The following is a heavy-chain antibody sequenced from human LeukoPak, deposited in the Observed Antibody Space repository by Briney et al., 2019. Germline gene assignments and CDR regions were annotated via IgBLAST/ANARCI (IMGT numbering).Heavy chain of an antibody. V-gene: IGHV1-46*01. CDR1: GCTLTSSH. CDR2: INCGDGYT. CDR3: ARDRGGSRSIDY. J-gene: IGHJ4*02. Sequence: ASVKVSCKASGCTLTSSHAHWVRQAPGQGLEWMGIINCGDGYTNYAQKFQGRVSVTSDTSTSTIYMELSSLRAEDTAIYYCARDRGGSRSIDYWGQGTLVTVSS. D-gene: IGHD1-26*01.